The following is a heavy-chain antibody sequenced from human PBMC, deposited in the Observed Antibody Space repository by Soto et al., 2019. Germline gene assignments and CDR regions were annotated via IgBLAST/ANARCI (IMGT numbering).Heavy chain of an antibody. V-gene: IGHV4-4*02. J-gene: IGHJ5*02. CDR2: IYHSGST. Sequence: QVQLQESGPGLVKPSGTLSLTGAVSGGSISSSNWWSWVRQPPGKGLEWIGEIYHSGSTNYNPSLKSRVTISVDKSKNQFSLKLSSVTAADTAVYYCSRDTRGYSYGYASYNWFDPWGQGNLVTVSS. CDR3: SRDTRGYSYGYASYNWFDP. D-gene: IGHD5-18*01. CDR1: GGSISSSNW.